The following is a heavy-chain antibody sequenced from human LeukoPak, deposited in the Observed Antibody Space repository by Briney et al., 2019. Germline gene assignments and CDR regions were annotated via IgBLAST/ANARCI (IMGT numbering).Heavy chain of an antibody. V-gene: IGHV3-21*01. D-gene: IGHD2-2*01. CDR3: ARDNYCSSTSCTDYYGMDV. CDR2: ISSSSSYI. Sequence: GGSLRLSCAASGFTFSSYSMNWVRQAPGKGLEWVSSISSSSSYIYYADSVKGRFTISRDNSKNTLYLQMNSLRAEDTAVYYCARDNYCSSTSCTDYYGMDVWGQGTTVTVSS. CDR1: GFTFSSYS. J-gene: IGHJ6*02.